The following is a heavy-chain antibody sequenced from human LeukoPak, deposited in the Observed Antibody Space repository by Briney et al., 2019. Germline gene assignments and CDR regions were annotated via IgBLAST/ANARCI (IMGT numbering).Heavy chain of an antibody. CDR2: ISGGSGTP. J-gene: IGHJ5*02. Sequence: GGSLRLSCAASGITFSTYDMSWVRQAPGKGLEWVSTISGGSGTPYYADSVKGRFTISRDISKTTLYLQMNSLRVEDTAVYYCAKGGLGATPRFDPWGQGTLVTVSS. CDR1: GITFSTYD. D-gene: IGHD1-26*01. V-gene: IGHV3-23*01. CDR3: AKGGLGATPRFDP.